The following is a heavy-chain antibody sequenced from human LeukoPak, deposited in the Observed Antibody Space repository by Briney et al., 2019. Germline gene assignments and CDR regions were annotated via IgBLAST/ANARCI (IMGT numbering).Heavy chain of an antibody. CDR2: IYYSGNT. CDR3: VRQLSATAAFDI. J-gene: IGHJ3*02. CDR1: GGSINSYY. Sequence: SETLSLTCAVFGGSINSYYWSWIRQPPGKGLEWIGYIYYSGNTNYNPSFKSRVTISVDTSKNQFSLKLSSVTAADTAIYYCVRQLSATAAFDIWVQGTMVTVSS. V-gene: IGHV4-59*08. D-gene: IGHD4-11*01.